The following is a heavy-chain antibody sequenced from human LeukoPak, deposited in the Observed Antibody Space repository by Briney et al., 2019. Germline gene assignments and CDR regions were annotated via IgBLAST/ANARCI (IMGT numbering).Heavy chain of an antibody. Sequence: GGSLRLSCAASGFTVSNNYMSWVRQAPGKGLEWVSVIYSGGSTYYADSVKGRFTISRDNSKNTLYLQMNSLRAEDTAVYYCARDLELRWAFAYWGQGTLVTVSS. D-gene: IGHD4-23*01. J-gene: IGHJ4*02. V-gene: IGHV3-66*01. CDR2: IYSGGST. CDR1: GFTVSNNY. CDR3: ARDLELRWAFAY.